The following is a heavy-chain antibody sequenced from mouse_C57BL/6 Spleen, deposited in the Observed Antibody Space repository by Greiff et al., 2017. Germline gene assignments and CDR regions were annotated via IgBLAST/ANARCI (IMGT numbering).Heavy chain of an antibody. CDR2: IDPSDSDT. D-gene: IGHD1-1*01. V-gene: IGHV1-52*01. CDR3: ARFSSLYYFDY. Sequence: VQLQQPGAELVRPGSSVKLSCKASGYTFTSYWMHWVKQRPIQGLEWIGNIDPSDSDTHYNQKFKDKATLTVDKSSSTAYMQLSSLTSEDSAVYYCARFSSLYYFDYWGQGTTLTVSS. CDR1: GYTFTSYW. J-gene: IGHJ2*01.